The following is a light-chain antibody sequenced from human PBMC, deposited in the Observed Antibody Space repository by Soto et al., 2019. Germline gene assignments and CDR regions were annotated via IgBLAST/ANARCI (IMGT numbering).Light chain of an antibody. J-gene: IGKJ2*01. Sequence: EIVLTQSPGTLSLSPGERATLSCRASQSVRSSYLAWYQQKPGQAPRLLIYGASSRATGIPDRFSGSGSGTDFTLTISRPEPEDFPVYYCQQYCSSPNTFGQGTKLEIK. CDR2: GAS. V-gene: IGKV3-20*01. CDR3: QQYCSSPNT. CDR1: QSVRSSY.